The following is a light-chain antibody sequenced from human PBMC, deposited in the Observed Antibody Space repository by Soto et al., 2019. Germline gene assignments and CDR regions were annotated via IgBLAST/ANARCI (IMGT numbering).Light chain of an antibody. J-gene: IGKJ2*02. Sequence: EVVLTQSPVTLSVSPGERATLSCRASQSVSNNLAWYQQKPGQAPRLLIYGASTRATGIPARFSGSGSGTAFTLTISSLQSEDFAVYYCQQYNNWCTFGQGTKLEIK. CDR1: QSVSNN. CDR3: QQYNNWCT. CDR2: GAS. V-gene: IGKV3-15*01.